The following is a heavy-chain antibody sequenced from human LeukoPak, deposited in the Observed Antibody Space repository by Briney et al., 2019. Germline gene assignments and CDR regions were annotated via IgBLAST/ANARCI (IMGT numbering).Heavy chain of an antibody. CDR1: GFTFSDYG. Sequence: GGSLRLSCAASGFTFSDYGMHWVRQAPGKGLEWVAFLRYDGTNEYYSDSVRGRFTISRDSSKNTVYLQMNSLRTEDTAVYYCAKDRISLGELLSSLEYWGQGILVTVSS. CDR2: LRYDGTNE. D-gene: IGHD3-10*01. CDR3: AKDRISLGELLSSLEY. J-gene: IGHJ4*02. V-gene: IGHV3-30*02.